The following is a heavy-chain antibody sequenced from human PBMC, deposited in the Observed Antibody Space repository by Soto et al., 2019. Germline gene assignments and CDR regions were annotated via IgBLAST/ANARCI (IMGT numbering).Heavy chain of an antibody. Sequence: SVKVSCKASGDTFNSYAISWVRRAPGQGLEWMGGIIPIFHTENYAQKFQARVTMTADESARTAYMELSGLRSEDTAVYYCARVGYCNTTSCMFYYYPQAMDVSGQGTTLTLYS. D-gene: IGHD2-2*01. CDR3: ARVGYCNTTSCMFYYYPQAMDV. J-gene: IGHJ6*02. CDR2: IIPIFHTE. CDR1: GDTFNSYA. V-gene: IGHV1-69*13.